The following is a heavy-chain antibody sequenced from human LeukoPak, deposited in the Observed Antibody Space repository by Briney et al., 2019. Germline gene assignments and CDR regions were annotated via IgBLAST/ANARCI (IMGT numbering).Heavy chain of an antibody. CDR3: ARSTGNYDSSGYYLDY. CDR2: ISYDGSNK. Sequence: GGSLRLSCAASGFTFSSYAMHWVRQAPGKGLEWVAVISYDGSNKYYADSVKGRFTISRDNSKNTLYLQMDGLRAEDTAVYYCARSTGNYDSSGYYLDYWGQGTLVTVSS. D-gene: IGHD3-22*01. V-gene: IGHV3-30-3*01. J-gene: IGHJ4*02. CDR1: GFTFSSYA.